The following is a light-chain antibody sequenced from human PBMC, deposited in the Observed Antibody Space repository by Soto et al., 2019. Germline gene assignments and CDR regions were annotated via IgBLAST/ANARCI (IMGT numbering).Light chain of an antibody. J-gene: IGKJ2*01. CDR3: QQYNNWPLYT. CDR1: QSVSSN. Sequence: EIVMTQSPATLSVSPGERATLSCRASQSVSSNLAWYQQKPGQAPGLLIYGASTRATGIPARFSGRGSGTDFTLTISSLQSEDFAVYYCQQYNNWPLYTFGQGTKLEIK. CDR2: GAS. V-gene: IGKV3-15*01.